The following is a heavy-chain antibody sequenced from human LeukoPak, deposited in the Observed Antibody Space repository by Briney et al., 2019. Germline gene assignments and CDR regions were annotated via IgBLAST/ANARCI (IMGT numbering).Heavy chain of an antibody. Sequence: GGSLRLSCAASGLTFSSYAMHWVRQAPGKGLEWVAVISYDGSNKYYADSVKGRFTISRDNSKNTLYLQMNSLRAEDTAVYYCARGDAYSNYYYGMDVWGQGTTVTVSS. V-gene: IGHV3-30-3*01. CDR2: ISYDGSNK. J-gene: IGHJ6*02. CDR1: GLTFSSYA. D-gene: IGHD4-11*01. CDR3: ARGDAYSNYYYGMDV.